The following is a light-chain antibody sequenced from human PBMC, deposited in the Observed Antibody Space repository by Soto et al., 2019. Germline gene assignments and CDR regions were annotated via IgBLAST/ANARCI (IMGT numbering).Light chain of an antibody. CDR3: QQYDTLSYN. J-gene: IGKJ2*01. V-gene: IGKV1-33*01. Sequence: DIQMTQSPSSLSASVGDRVTITCQASQDISTFLNWYQHIPGKAPKLLIYDASNLEKGVPSRFSGSGSGTDFTFTISSLQPEDVATYYCQQYDTLSYNFGQGTKLEI. CDR1: QDISTF. CDR2: DAS.